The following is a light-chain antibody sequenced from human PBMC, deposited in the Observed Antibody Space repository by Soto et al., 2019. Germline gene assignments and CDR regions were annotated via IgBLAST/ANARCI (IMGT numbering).Light chain of an antibody. CDR3: QQSYSTPPVT. CDR2: GAS. J-gene: IGKJ5*01. V-gene: IGKV3-15*01. Sequence: EIVMTQSPATLSVSPGERATLSCRASQSVSSNLAWYQQKPGQAPRLLIYGASTRATGIPARFSGSGSGTEFTLTISSLQPEDLATYYCQQSYSTPPVTFGQGTRLEIK. CDR1: QSVSSN.